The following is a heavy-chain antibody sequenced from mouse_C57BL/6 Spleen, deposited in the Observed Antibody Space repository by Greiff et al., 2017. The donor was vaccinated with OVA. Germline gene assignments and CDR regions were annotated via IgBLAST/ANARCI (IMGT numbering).Heavy chain of an antibody. CDR2: ISSGSSTI. J-gene: IGHJ3*01. CDR3: AVYDYDGGFAY. V-gene: IGHV5-17*01. D-gene: IGHD2-4*01. CDR1: GFTFSDYG. Sequence: EVKLVESGGGLVKPGGSLKLSCAASGFTFSDYGMHWVRQAPEKGLEWVAYISSGSSTIYYADTVKGRFTISRDNAKNTLFLQMTSLRSEDTAMYYCAVYDYDGGFAYWGQGTLVTVSA.